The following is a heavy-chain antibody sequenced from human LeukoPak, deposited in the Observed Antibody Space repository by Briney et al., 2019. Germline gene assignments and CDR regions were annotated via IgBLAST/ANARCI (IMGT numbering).Heavy chain of an antibody. V-gene: IGHV3-23*01. CDR3: AKGGYDYVEVAYFDY. CDR1: GFTFSNYA. D-gene: IGHD5-12*01. J-gene: IGHJ4*02. Sequence: GGSLRLSCAASGFTFSNYAMNWVRQAPGKGLEWISTIIGSSGSTFYADSVKGRFTISKDTSKNTLYLHMSSLRADDTAVYYCAKGGYDYVEVAYFDYWGQGTLVTVSS. CDR2: IIGSSGST.